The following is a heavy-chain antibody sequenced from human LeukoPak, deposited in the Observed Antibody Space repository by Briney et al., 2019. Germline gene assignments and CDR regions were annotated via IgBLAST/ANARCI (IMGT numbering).Heavy chain of an antibody. Sequence: SETLSLTCAVYGGAFSGYYWRCICQPPGKGLEWIGEINHSGSTNYNPSLKSRVTISVDTSKNQFSLKLSSVTAADTAVYYCARLVDTFRSFDYWGQGTLVTVSS. CDR1: GGAFSGYY. CDR3: ARLVDTFRSFDY. CDR2: INHSGST. J-gene: IGHJ4*02. D-gene: IGHD3/OR15-3a*01. V-gene: IGHV4-34*01.